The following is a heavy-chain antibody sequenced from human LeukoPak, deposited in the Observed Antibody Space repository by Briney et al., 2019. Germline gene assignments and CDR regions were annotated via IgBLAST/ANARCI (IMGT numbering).Heavy chain of an antibody. CDR2: FDPEDGET. J-gene: IGHJ4*02. V-gene: IGHV1-24*01. CDR3: AKTDTAMVKAPDDY. Sequence: GASVKVSCKVSGYTLTELSMHWVRQAPGKGLEWMGGFDPEDGETIYAQKFQGRVTMTEDTSTDTAYMELSSLRSEDTAVYYCAKTDTAMVKAPDDYWGQGTLVTVSS. D-gene: IGHD5-18*01. CDR1: GYTLTELS.